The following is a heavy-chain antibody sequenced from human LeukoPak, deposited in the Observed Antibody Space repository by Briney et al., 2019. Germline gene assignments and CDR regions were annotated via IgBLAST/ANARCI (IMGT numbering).Heavy chain of an antibody. CDR2: INRDGSS. D-gene: IGHD3-10*01. V-gene: IGHV4-34*01. J-gene: IGHJ4*02. CDR1: GGTFSDYY. Sequence: PAETLSLSCAASGGTFSDYYWSWIRQPPGKGLEWIGEINRDGSSNYNPSLVSRGFISADAYKKQFSLLLRYGISAETAAVYCARGSRGSGSYYSGYFDYWGQGTLVTVSS. CDR3: ARGSRGSGSYYSGYFDY.